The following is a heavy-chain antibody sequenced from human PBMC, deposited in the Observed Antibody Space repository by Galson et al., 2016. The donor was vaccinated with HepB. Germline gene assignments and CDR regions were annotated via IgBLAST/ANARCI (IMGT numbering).Heavy chain of an antibody. CDR3: ARMIFKQWLESRLRAGVFAI. Sequence: TLSLTCTVSVGSSSSGRSYWSWVRQPPGKGLEYIGYIYYTGNTFYNPSLKSRVTISMDTSKNHFSLKLNSVTAADTAVYYCARMIFKQWLESRLRAGVFAIWGQVTMVTVSS. CDR2: IYYTGNT. V-gene: IGHV4-31*03. J-gene: IGHJ3*02. D-gene: IGHD6-19*01. CDR1: VGSSSSGRSY.